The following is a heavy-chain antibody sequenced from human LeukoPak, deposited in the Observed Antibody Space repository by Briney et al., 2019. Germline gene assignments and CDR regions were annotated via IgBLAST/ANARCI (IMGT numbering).Heavy chain of an antibody. CDR2: IYYSGRT. CDR1: GGSISSGDYY. J-gene: IGHJ2*01. D-gene: IGHD2-21*02. V-gene: IGHV4-30-4*01. CDR3: ARALGCGDDCYWYFDL. Sequence: SQTLSLTCTVSGGSISSGDYYWSWIRQSPGKGLEWIGYIYYSGRTYYNPSLRSRVSMSVDTSKNQFSLKLSSLAAADTAVYYCARALGCGDDCYWYFDLWGRGTLVTVSS.